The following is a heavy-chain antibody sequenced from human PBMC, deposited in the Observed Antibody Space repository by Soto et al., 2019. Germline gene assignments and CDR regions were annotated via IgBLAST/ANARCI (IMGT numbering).Heavy chain of an antibody. V-gene: IGHV1-69*06. CDR2: IIPIFGTA. D-gene: IGHD1-26*01. Sequence: SVKVSCKASGGTFSSYAISWVRQAPGQGLEWMGGIIPIFGTANYAQKFQGRVTITADKSTSTAYMELSSLRSEDTAVYYCATGLNSGSYQVIDYWGQGTLVTVSS. CDR3: ATGLNSGSYQVIDY. J-gene: IGHJ4*02. CDR1: GGTFSSYA.